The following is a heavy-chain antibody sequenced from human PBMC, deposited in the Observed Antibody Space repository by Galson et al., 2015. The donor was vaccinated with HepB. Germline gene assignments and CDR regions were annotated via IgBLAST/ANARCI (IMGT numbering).Heavy chain of an antibody. CDR3: ARRAAYYYGSGSWYYFDY. D-gene: IGHD3-10*01. Sequence: SETLSLTCTVSGGSISSSRYYWGWIRQPPGKGLEWIGSIYYSGSTNYNPSLKSRVTISVDTSKNQFSLRLSSVTAADTAVYYCARRAAYYYGSGSWYYFDYWGQGTLVTVSS. CDR2: IYYSGST. V-gene: IGHV4-39*01. CDR1: GGSISSSRYY. J-gene: IGHJ4*02.